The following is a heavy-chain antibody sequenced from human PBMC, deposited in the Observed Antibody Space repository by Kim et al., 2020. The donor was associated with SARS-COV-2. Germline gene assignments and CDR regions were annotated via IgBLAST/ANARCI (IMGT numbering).Heavy chain of an antibody. V-gene: IGHV1-69*13. D-gene: IGHD3-10*01. J-gene: IGHJ6*02. CDR1: GGTFSSYA. Sequence: SVKVSCKASGGTFSSYAISWVRQAPGQGLEWMGGIIPIFGTANYAQKFQGRVTITADESTSTAYMELSSLRSEDTAVYYCARGSWYYYGSGSPQSYYYYGMDVWGQGTTVTVSS. CDR3: ARGSWYYYGSGSPQSYYYYGMDV. CDR2: IIPIFGTA.